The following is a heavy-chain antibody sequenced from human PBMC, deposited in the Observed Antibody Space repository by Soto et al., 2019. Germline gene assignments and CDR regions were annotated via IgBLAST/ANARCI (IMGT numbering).Heavy chain of an antibody. CDR2: IYTSGST. J-gene: IGHJ6*02. V-gene: IGHV4-4*07. Sequence: PSETLSLTCAVSGGSISSYYWSCIRQPAGKGLEWIGRIYTSGSTNYNPSLKSRVTMSVDTSKNQFSLKLSSVTAADTAVYYCARDRGSSSRLNYYYYYGMDVWGQGTTVTVSS. D-gene: IGHD6-6*01. CDR1: GGSISSYY. CDR3: ARDRGSSSRLNYYYYYGMDV.